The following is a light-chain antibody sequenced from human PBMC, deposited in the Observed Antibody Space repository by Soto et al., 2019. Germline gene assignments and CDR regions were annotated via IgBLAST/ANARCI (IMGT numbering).Light chain of an antibody. J-gene: IGKJ5*01. CDR2: GAS. CDR1: QSVSSN. Sequence: EIVMTQSPATLSVSPGERATLYCRASQSVSSNLAWYQQKPGQAPRLLIYGASSRATGIPDRFSGSGPGTDFTLTISRLEPEDFAVYYCQQYGSSLITFGQGTRLEIK. V-gene: IGKV3-20*01. CDR3: QQYGSSLIT.